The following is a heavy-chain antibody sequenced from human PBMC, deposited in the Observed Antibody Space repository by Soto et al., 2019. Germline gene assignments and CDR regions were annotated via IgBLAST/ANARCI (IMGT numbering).Heavy chain of an antibody. V-gene: IGHV4-59*01. D-gene: IGHD3-22*01. CDR3: EREGDDSRNYYYYSMDV. CDR1: GGSISSYY. CDR2: IYYSGST. J-gene: IGHJ6*02. Sequence: SETLSLTCTVSGGSISSYYWSWIRQPPGKGLEWIGYIYYSGSTNYNPSLKSRVTISVDTSKNQLSLKLSSVTAADTAVYYCEREGDDSRNYYYYSMDVWGQGTTVTVSS.